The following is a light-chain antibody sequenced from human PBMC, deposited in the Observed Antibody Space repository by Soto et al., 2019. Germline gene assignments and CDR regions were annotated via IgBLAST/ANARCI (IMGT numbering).Light chain of an antibody. V-gene: IGKV3-15*01. J-gene: IGKJ1*01. CDR1: QSVRNY. Sequence: MVMTQSPATLSVSPGERATLSCRASQSVRNYLAWYQQRPGQAPRLLIFGASTRATDIPARFSGSGSGTEFTLTISSLQSEDFAVYYCQQYNNWPRTFGQGTKVEIK. CDR3: QQYNNWPRT. CDR2: GAS.